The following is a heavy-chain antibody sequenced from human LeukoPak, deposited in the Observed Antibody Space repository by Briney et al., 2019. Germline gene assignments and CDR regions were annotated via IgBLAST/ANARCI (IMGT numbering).Heavy chain of an antibody. CDR3: ASGVDIVAPYDY. D-gene: IGHD5-12*01. CDR2: IIPIFGTA. V-gene: IGHV1-69*06. CDR1: GGTFSSYA. J-gene: IGHJ4*02. Sequence: GASVKVSCKVSGGTFSSYAISWVRQVPGQGLEWMGGIIPIFGTANYAQKFQGRVTITADKSTSTAYMELSSLRSEDTAVYYCASGVDIVAPYDYWGQGTLVTVSS.